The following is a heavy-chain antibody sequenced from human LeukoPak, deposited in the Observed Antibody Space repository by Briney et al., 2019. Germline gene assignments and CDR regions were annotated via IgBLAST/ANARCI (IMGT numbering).Heavy chain of an antibody. CDR2: VNPNNGDT. V-gene: IGHV1-2*02. D-gene: IGHD6-19*01. J-gene: IGHJ4*02. CDR1: GYRFSDYL. Sequence: ASVKVSCTGSGYRFSDYLIHWVRQAPGQGLEWMGCVNPNNGDTGYAQKFHGRVTMTSDTSISTGYMELVGLRSDDTAVYYCAREIPGGQWLGDSGQGTLVTVSS. CDR3: AREIPGGQWLGD.